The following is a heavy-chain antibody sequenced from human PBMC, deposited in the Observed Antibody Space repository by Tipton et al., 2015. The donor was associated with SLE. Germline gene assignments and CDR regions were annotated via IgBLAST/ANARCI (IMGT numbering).Heavy chain of an antibody. V-gene: IGHV1-69*05. Sequence: QLVQSGAEVKKPGSSVKVSCKASGGTFSSYAISWVRQAPGQGLEWMGGIIPIFDTANYAQKFQGRVTITTDESTSTAYMELSSLRSEDTAVYYCARDPDSGLDGSGGYFDYWGQGTLVTVSS. CDR1: GGTFSSYA. CDR2: IIPIFDTA. D-gene: IGHD3-10*01. CDR3: ARDPDSGLDGSGGYFDY. J-gene: IGHJ4*02.